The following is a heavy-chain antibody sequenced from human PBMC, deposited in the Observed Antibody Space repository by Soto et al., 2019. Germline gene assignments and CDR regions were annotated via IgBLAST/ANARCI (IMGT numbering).Heavy chain of an antibody. CDR1: GGTFDNFI. J-gene: IGHJ6*02. D-gene: IGHD2-21*01. CDR2: IVPMLGTP. V-gene: IGHV1-69*01. Sequence: QVQLVQSGAELKEPGSSVRVSCKASGGTFDNFIMNWVRQTPGRGLEWMGGIVPMLGTPTYAEKFKGRVTISATGSTSTMYMEVTSLRSDATAIYYCARNGTCGSSLRNYSDMEVWGHGPTVTVS. CDR3: ARNGTCGSSLRNYSDMEV.